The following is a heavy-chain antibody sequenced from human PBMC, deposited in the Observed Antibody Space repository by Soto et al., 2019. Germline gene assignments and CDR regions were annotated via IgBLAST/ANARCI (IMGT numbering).Heavy chain of an antibody. CDR1: GYTFTSYY. J-gene: IGHJ5*02. CDR3: ALGGSPNWFDP. Sequence: QVQLVQSGAEVKKPGASVKVSCKASGYTFTSYYMHWVRQAPGQGLEWMGIINPSGGSTSYAQKFRGRVTKPRDTYTSTVYMELSSLRSEDTAGYYCALGGSPNWFDPWGQGTLVTVSS. V-gene: IGHV1-46*03. D-gene: IGHD2-15*01. CDR2: INPSGGST.